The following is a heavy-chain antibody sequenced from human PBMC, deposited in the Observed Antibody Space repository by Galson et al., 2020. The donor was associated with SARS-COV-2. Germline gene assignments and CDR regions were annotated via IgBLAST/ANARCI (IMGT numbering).Heavy chain of an antibody. CDR3: ARGLQQLIDS. J-gene: IGHJ4*02. Sequence: SETLSLTCSVSGGSMNNYYWSWIRQPPGKGLEWIGYIYSNANTDYNPSLTSRVSISEDTSKNQFSLKLTSVTSADTAVYFCARGLQQLIDSWGQGTLVTVSS. CDR1: GGSMNNYY. CDR2: IYSNANT. V-gene: IGHV4-59*01. D-gene: IGHD6-13*01.